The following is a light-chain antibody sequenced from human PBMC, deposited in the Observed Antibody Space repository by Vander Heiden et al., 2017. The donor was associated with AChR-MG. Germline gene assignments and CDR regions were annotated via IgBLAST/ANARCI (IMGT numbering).Light chain of an antibody. V-gene: IGLV1-44*01. CDR1: TSNIGSNT. CDR2: SNN. Sequence: QSVLPRPPSASGTPGQRATISVSGSTSNIGSNTVNWYQQLPGTAPKLLIYSNNQRPSGVPARFSGSKSGTSASLASSGLQSEDEADYYCAAWDDSLNGPVFGGGTKPTVL. CDR3: AAWDDSLNGPV. J-gene: IGLJ2*01.